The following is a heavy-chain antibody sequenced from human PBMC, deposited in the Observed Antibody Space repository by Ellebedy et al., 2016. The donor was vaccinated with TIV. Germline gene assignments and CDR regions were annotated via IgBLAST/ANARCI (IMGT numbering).Heavy chain of an antibody. V-gene: IGHV3-53*01. J-gene: IGHJ4*02. Sequence: GESLKISCPASGFTVSSHYMNWVRQAPGKGLEWVSVIYSGADCGDTYYAVAVKGRFTISRDNSKNTLYLQMDSLRAEDTAVYYCARDAADNGGKLDYWGQGALVTVSS. CDR2: IYSGADCGDT. D-gene: IGHD4-23*01. CDR3: ARDAADNGGKLDY. CDR1: GFTVSSHY.